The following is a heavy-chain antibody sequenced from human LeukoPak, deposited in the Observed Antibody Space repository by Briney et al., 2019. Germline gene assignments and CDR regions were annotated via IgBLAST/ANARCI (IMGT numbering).Heavy chain of an antibody. J-gene: IGHJ5*02. V-gene: IGHV1-2*02. Sequence: ASVKVSCKASGYTFTTQYIHWVRQAPGQGLEWMGWINPNSGGTNYAQKFLGRVTMTRDTFISTAYMDLSRLKSDDTAVYYCARGWGYDSRGQNRLDPWGQGTLVIVSS. CDR1: GYTFTTQY. CDR3: ARGWGYDSRGQNRLDP. CDR2: INPNSGGT. D-gene: IGHD3-22*01.